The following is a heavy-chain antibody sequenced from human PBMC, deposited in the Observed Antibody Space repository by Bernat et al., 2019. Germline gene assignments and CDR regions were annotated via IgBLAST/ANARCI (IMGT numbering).Heavy chain of an antibody. CDR1: GFTFSDYS. CDR2: ISSSSSAR. J-gene: IGHJ4*02. CDR3: ARIRGASNYDG. V-gene: IGHV3-48*02. Sequence: EVQLVEPGGGLVQPGGSLRLSCAASGFTFSDYSMNWVRQAPGKGLEWVSYISSSSSARYYADSVKGRFTISRDNAKNSLYLHMNSLRDEDTAVYYGARIRGASNYDGWGQGTLVTVSS. D-gene: IGHD4-11*01.